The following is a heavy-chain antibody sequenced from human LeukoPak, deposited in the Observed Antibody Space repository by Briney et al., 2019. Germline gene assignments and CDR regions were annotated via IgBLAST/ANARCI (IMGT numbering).Heavy chain of an antibody. CDR1: GFTFGSYS. Sequence: GGSLRLSCTASGFTFGSYSMNWVRQAPGKGLEWVSSISSSSSYIYYADSVKGRFTISRDNAKNSLYLQMNSPRAEDTAVYYCAKGGCGGDCYPASVDYWGRGTLVTVSS. D-gene: IGHD2-21*02. CDR3: AKGGCGGDCYPASVDY. J-gene: IGHJ4*02. CDR2: ISSSSSYI. V-gene: IGHV3-21*04.